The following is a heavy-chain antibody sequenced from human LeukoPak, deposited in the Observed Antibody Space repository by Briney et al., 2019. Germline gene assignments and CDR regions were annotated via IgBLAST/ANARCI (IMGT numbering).Heavy chain of an antibody. D-gene: IGHD3-10*01. CDR2: ISGGGGRT. Sequence: GGSLRLSCAASGFTVSSYGMRWVRQAAGEGMEWGSAISGGGGRTYYAYSVKGRFPISRDNSKNPLYLQIHSLRPDDTAVYYCAKAQRDPPYYYGSWSRGYPYYFDYWGRGTLVSVPS. V-gene: IGHV3-23*01. CDR1: GFTVSSYG. CDR3: AKAQRDPPYYYGSWSRGYPYYFDY. J-gene: IGHJ4*02.